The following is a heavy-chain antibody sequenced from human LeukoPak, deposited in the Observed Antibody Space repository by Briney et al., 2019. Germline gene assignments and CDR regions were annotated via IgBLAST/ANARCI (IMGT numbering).Heavy chain of an antibody. CDR2: IHYSGNI. CDR3: ARGRHDITMIVVVMTSVSYYLDV. V-gene: IGHV4-39*07. D-gene: IGHD3-22*01. Sequence: SETLSLTCTVSGDSISSSDHYWGWIRQPPGKGLEWIGSIHYSGNIYYNPSLNSRVTLLLDTSKNQFSLRLFSVTAADTAVYYCARGRHDITMIVVVMTSVSYYLDVWGKGTTVTVS. J-gene: IGHJ6*03. CDR1: GDSISSSDHY.